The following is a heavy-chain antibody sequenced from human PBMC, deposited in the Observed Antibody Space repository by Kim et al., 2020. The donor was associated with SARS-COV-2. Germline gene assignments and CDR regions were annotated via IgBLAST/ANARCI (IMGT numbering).Heavy chain of an antibody. CDR3: ARASGRRVLGNWFDP. D-gene: IGHD3-10*01. J-gene: IGHJ5*02. CDR1: GYTFTGYY. Sequence: ASVKVSCKASGYTFTGYYMHWVRQAPGQGLEWMGWINPNSGGTNYAQKFQGRVTMTRDTSISTAYMELSRLRSDDTAVYYCARASGRRVLGNWFDPWGQGTLVTVSS. CDR2: INPNSGGT. V-gene: IGHV1-2*02.